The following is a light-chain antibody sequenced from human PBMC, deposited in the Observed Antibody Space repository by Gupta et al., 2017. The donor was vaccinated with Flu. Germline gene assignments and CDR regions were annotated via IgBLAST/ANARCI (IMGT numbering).Light chain of an antibody. CDR3: HQDDSSPRT. V-gene: IGKV3-20*01. Sequence: GTLSVSPGEDASLSCTASQSVSRKYFAWLQQKPGQAPRVLIYGASTRAAGIPDRFSGSGSGTNFTLTIRRLEPEDFAVYYCHQDDSSPRTFGQGTKV. CDR2: GAS. CDR1: QSVSRKY. J-gene: IGKJ2*01.